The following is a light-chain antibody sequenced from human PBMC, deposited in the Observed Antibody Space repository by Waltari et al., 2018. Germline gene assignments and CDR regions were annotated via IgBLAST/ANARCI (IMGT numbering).Light chain of an antibody. J-gene: IGKJ2*03. CDR1: QGISNY. CDR3: QNFNSAPYS. CDR2: GAS. V-gene: IGKV1-27*01. Sequence: DIQMTQSPSSLSASVGDRVTITCRARQGISNYLAWYQQKPGKVPELLIFGASTLQSGVPSRFSGSGSGTDFTLTISSLQPEDVATYFCQNFNSAPYSFGRGTKVEI.